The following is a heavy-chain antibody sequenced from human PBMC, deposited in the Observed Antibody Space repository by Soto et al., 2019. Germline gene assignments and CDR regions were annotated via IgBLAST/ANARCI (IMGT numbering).Heavy chain of an antibody. D-gene: IGHD3-9*01. V-gene: IGHV3-30*18. CDR1: GFTFSSYG. CDR3: AKDHRTYYDILTGYYPDY. Sequence: GGSLRLSCAASGFTFSSYGMHWVRQAPGKGLEWVAVISYDGSNKYYADSVKGRFTISRDNSKNTLYLQMNNLRAEDTAVYYCAKDHRTYYDILTGYYPDYWGQGTLVTFSS. J-gene: IGHJ4*02. CDR2: ISYDGSNK.